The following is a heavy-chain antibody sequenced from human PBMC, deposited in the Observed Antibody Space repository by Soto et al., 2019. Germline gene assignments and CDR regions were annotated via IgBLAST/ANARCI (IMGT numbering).Heavy chain of an antibody. Sequence: GGSLTLSCAASGFTFSSYAISWVRQAPGKGLELVSAISGSGGDTYYADSVQGRFTISRDNSKNTLYLQMSSLRGEDTAVYYCAKHYCGSSTTCFDAFDFWGKGTMVT. CDR2: ISGSGGDT. V-gene: IGHV3-23*01. CDR1: GFTFSSYA. J-gene: IGHJ3*01. CDR3: AKHYCGSSTTCFDAFDF. D-gene: IGHD2-2*01.